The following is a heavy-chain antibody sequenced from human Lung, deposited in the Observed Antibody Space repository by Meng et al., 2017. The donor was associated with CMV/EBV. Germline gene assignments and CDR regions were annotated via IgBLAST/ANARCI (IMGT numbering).Heavy chain of an antibody. Sequence: ASSKVFCKAFADTFTGYYLHCVRQAPGQGVEWMGWINANSGGTNYAQKFQGRVTMTRDTAIGTAYMSLSRLRSDDTAVYYCARGSYYYDSSGPFDPWGQGTLVTVSS. CDR1: ADTFTGYY. V-gene: IGHV1-2*02. D-gene: IGHD3-22*01. CDR3: ARGSYYYDSSGPFDP. CDR2: INANSGGT. J-gene: IGHJ5*02.